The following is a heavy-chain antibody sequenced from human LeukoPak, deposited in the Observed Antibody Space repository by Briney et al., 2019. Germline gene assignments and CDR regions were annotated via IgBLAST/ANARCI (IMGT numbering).Heavy chain of an antibody. V-gene: IGHV4-34*01. J-gene: IGHJ5*02. CDR2: INRSGST. CDR1: GGSFSSYY. Sequence: SETLSLTCAVYGGSFSSYYWSWIRQPPGKGLEWIGEINRSGSTNYNPSLKSRVTISVDTSKNQFPLKLSSVTAADTAVYYCARGLAAAASTWGQGTLVTVSS. D-gene: IGHD6-13*01. CDR3: ARGLAAAAST.